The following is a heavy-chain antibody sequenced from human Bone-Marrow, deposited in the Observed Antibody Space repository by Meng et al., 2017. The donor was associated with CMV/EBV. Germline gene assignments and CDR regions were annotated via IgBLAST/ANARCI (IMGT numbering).Heavy chain of an antibody. CDR2: IYSGGST. CDR1: GFTFGDYA. J-gene: IGHJ2*01. V-gene: IGHV3-53*01. D-gene: IGHD3-22*01. CDR3: ARVWLGRYFDL. Sequence: GGSLRLSCTASGFTFGDYAMSWVRQAPGKGLEWVSVIYSGGSTYYADSVKGRFTISRDNSKNTLYLQMNSLRAADTAVYYCARVWLGRYFDLWGRGTLVTVSS.